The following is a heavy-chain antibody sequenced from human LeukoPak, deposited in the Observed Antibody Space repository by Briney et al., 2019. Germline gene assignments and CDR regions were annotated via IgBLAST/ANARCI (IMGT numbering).Heavy chain of an antibody. CDR3: ARVTPGVYAFDI. J-gene: IGHJ3*02. V-gene: IGHV1-18*01. Sequence: ASVTVSCKASGYTFTSYGISRVRQAPGQGLEWMGWISAYNGNTNYAQKLQGRVTMTTDTSTSTAYMELRSLRSDDTAVYYCARVTPGVYAFDIWGQGTMVTVSS. D-gene: IGHD2-21*02. CDR1: GYTFTSYG. CDR2: ISAYNGNT.